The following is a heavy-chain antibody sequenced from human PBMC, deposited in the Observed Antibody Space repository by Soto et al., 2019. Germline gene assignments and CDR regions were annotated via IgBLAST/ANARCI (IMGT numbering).Heavy chain of an antibody. CDR3: AAKMVYDKWSSAFDI. CDR1: VITFSSFA. Sequence: GQLWESGGDLVQPGGSLRLSCAASVITFSSFAMSWVRQAPGKELEWVSAISLSGGSTYYADSVKGLFTISRDNSKNTLFLQMSSLRAEDTAVYYCAAKMVYDKWSSAFDIWGQWTMVTVSS. V-gene: IGHV3-23*01. D-gene: IGHD3-22*01. J-gene: IGHJ3*02. CDR2: ISLSGGST.